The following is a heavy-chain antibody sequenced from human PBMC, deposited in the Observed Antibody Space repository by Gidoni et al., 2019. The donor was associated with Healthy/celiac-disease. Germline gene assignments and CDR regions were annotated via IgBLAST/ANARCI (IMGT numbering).Heavy chain of an antibody. V-gene: IGHV3-23*01. CDR2: ISGSGGSQ. Sequence: EVQLLESGGGLVQPGGSLRLSCAASGFTFSSYAMGWVRQAPGKGLEWVLAISGSGGSQYYADPVKGRFTISRDNSKNTLYLQMNSLRAEDTAGYYCAKDPLASKPGSLFDPWGQGTLVTGSS. D-gene: IGHD1-26*01. CDR3: AKDPLASKPGSLFDP. CDR1: GFTFSSYA. J-gene: IGHJ5*02.